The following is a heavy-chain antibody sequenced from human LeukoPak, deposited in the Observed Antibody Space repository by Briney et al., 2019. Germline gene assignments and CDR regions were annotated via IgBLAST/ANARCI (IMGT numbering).Heavy chain of an antibody. V-gene: IGHV3-53*01. CDR2: IETGDKA. D-gene: IGHD5-12*01. CDR1: GFTVSTRY. J-gene: IGHJ4*02. Sequence: GGSLRLFCAASGFTVSTRYINWVRQAPGKGLEWVSVIETGDKASYAGSVKGRFTISRDDPNNLALFQLNSVRVENTAVYYCARRGGYSGHDFGGGIEGYLDYWGQGTVVTVSS. CDR3: ARRGGYSGHDFGGGIEGYLDY.